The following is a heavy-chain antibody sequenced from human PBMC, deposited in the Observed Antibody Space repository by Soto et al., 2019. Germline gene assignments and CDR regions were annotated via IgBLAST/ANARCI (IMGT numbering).Heavy chain of an antibody. V-gene: IGHV3-48*02. Sequence: GALRLSCAASGFTFSSYSMNWVRQAPGKGLEWVSYISSSSSTIYYADSVKGRFTISRDNAKNSLYLQMNSLRDEDTAVYYCARDVNLEAARPSLRYYYYGMDVWGQGTTVTVSS. CDR1: GFTFSSYS. D-gene: IGHD6-6*01. CDR2: ISSSSSTI. CDR3: ARDVNLEAARPSLRYYYYGMDV. J-gene: IGHJ6*02.